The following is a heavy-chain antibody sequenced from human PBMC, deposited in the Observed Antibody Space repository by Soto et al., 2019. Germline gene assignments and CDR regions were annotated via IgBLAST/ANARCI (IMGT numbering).Heavy chain of an antibody. D-gene: IGHD2-15*01. CDR1: GFTFDDYA. Sequence: GGSLRLSCAASGFTFDDYAMHWVRQAPGKGLEWVSGISWNSGSIGYADSVKGRFTISRDNAKNSLYLQMNSLRAEDTALYYCATLRRGYCSGGSCYDLGGFDYWGQGTLVTVSS. CDR2: ISWNSGSI. J-gene: IGHJ4*02. V-gene: IGHV3-9*01. CDR3: ATLRRGYCSGGSCYDLGGFDY.